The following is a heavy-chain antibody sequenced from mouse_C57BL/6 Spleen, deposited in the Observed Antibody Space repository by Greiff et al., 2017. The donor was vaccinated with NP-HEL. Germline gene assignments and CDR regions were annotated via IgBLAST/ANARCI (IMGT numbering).Heavy chain of an antibody. CDR2: INPSTGGT. J-gene: IGHJ1*03. CDR1: GYSFTGYY. Sequence: VQLQQSGPALVKPGASVKISCKASGYSFTGYYMNWVKQSPEKSLEWIGEINPSTGGTTYNQKFKAKATLTVDKSSSTAYMQLKSLTSEDSAVYYCARGRYFDVWGTGTTVTVSS. V-gene: IGHV1-42*01. CDR3: ARGRYFDV.